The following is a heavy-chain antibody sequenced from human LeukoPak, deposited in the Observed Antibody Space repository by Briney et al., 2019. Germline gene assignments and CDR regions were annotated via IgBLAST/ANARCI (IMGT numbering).Heavy chain of an antibody. J-gene: IGHJ4*02. Sequence: SETLSLTCAVYGGSFSGYYWSWIRQPPGKGLEWIGEINHSGSTNYNPSLKSRVTISVDTSKNQFSLKLSSVTAADTAVYYCARTRPSHCRVCSGSDYWGQGTLVTVSS. CDR2: INHSGST. CDR3: ARTRPSHCRVCSGSDY. V-gene: IGHV4-34*01. D-gene: IGHD2-8*02. CDR1: GGSFSGYY.